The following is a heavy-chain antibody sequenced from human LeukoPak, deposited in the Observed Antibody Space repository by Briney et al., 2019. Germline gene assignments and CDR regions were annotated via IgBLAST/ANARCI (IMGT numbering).Heavy chain of an antibody. CDR1: SGSISSGAYC. D-gene: IGHD2-15*01. Sequence: SETLSLTCTVSSGSISSGAYCWSWLRQHPGQGLEWIGYIYYSGSTYYNPSLKSRVTISVDTSKNQFSLKLSFVTAADTAVYYCAREISCSGGTCYSDSDAMDVWGQGTTVTVSS. V-gene: IGHV4-31*03. J-gene: IGHJ6*02. CDR2: IYYSGST. CDR3: AREISCSGGTCYSDSDAMDV.